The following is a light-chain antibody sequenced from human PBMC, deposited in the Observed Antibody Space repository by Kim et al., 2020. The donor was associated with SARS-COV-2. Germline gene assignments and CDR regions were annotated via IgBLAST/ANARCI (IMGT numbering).Light chain of an antibody. J-gene: IGKJ2*01. CDR1: QGVSSS. CDR2: GAS. V-gene: IGKV3-15*01. Sequence: VAPGERATVSCTPCQGVSSSVVWYQQKPGKAPRLLIYGASTRATGIPARLSGSGSGTEFTLTISSLQSDDLAVYYCQQYNNWPPYTFGQGTKLGI. CDR3: QQYNNWPPYT.